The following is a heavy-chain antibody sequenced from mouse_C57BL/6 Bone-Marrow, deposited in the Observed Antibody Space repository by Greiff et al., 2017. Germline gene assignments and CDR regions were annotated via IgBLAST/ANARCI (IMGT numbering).Heavy chain of an antibody. CDR1: GYSFTGYY. J-gene: IGHJ3*01. Sequence: VQLQPSGPELVKPGASVKISCKASGYSFTGYYMNWVNHSPATSLEWIGEINPSTGGTPYNPKFKAKATLTVDKSSSTDYMQLKSLTAEDSAVYYCARRYGSSPAWFADWGQGTLVTVSA. V-gene: IGHV1-42*01. CDR2: INPSTGGT. CDR3: ARRYGSSPAWFAD. D-gene: IGHD1-1*01.